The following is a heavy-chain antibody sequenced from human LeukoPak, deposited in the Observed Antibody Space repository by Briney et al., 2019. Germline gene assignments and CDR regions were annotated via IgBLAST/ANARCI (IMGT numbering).Heavy chain of an antibody. Sequence: SERLSLTCAVYGGSFSGYYWSWIRQPPGKGLERIGEINHSGSTNYNPSLKSRVTISVDTSKNQFSLKLSSVTAADTAVYYCARLGYSSSPDYWGQGTLVTVSS. CDR1: GGSFSGYY. CDR2: INHSGST. J-gene: IGHJ4*02. CDR3: ARLGYSSSPDY. D-gene: IGHD6-13*01. V-gene: IGHV4-34*01.